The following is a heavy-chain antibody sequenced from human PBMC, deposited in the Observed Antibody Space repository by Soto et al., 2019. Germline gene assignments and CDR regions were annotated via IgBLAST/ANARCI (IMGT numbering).Heavy chain of an antibody. CDR3: ARGRYYDSSGYYGYFQH. Sequence: SETLSLTCTVSGGSISSSSYCWDWIRQPPGKGLEWIGEINQSGSTNYNPSLKSRVTISVDTSKNQFSLKLSSVTAADTAVYYCARGRYYDSSGYYGYFQHWGQGTLVTVSS. J-gene: IGHJ1*01. D-gene: IGHD3-22*01. CDR2: INQSGST. V-gene: IGHV4-39*07. CDR1: GGSISSSSYC.